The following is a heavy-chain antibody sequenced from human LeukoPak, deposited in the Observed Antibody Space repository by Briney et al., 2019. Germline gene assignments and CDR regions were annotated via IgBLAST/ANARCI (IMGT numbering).Heavy chain of an antibody. D-gene: IGHD6-19*01. CDR2: IKSKTDGGTT. Sequence: PGGSLRLSCAASGFPFSSYSMNWVRQAPGKGLEWVGRIKSKTDGGTTDYAAPAKGRFTISRDDSKNTLYLQMNSLQTEDTAVYYCTTGQKQWLVLLDAFDIWGQGTMVTVSS. V-gene: IGHV3-15*01. CDR3: TTGQKQWLVLLDAFDI. CDR1: GFPFSSYS. J-gene: IGHJ3*02.